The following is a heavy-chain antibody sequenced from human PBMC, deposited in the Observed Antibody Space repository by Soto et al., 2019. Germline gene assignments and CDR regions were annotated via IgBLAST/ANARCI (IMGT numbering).Heavy chain of an antibody. CDR3: ASFPYYDFWGRIDP. J-gene: IGHJ5*02. CDR2: IYHSGST. CDR1: CGSISSSNW. D-gene: IGHD3-3*01. V-gene: IGHV4-4*02. Sequence: PSETLSLTCAVSCGSISSSNWWSWVRQPPGKGLGWIGEIYHSGSTNYNPSLKSRVTISVDKSKNQFSLKLSSVTAADTAVYYCASFPYYDFWGRIDPWGQGTLVTVSS.